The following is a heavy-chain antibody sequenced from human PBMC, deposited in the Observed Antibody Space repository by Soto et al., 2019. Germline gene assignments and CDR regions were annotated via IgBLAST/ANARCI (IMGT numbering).Heavy chain of an antibody. CDR1: GDTLNYYA. CDR3: ARATVLTFQADY. D-gene: IGHD4-17*01. Sequence: QEQLVQSGTEVKKPGSSVKVSCKAPGDTLNYYAIVWVRQAPGQGLEWVGGIAPVLRSTNYALKFQGRVKITADAPTSTAFLEMSSLRSEDTGIYFCARATVLTFQADYWGQGTLVTVSS. V-gene: IGHV1-69*01. CDR2: IAPVLRST. J-gene: IGHJ4*02.